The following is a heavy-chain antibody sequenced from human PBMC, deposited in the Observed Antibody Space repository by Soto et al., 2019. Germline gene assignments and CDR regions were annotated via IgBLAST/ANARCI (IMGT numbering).Heavy chain of an antibody. Sequence: VGSLRLSCASSVFSFSSHGMHCVRQSPGKGLEWVAVVTFDGSHQYYADSVKGRFTISRANSRNMVYLQMNSMREDDTAIYFCARSSISDYRGPFDRWGQGSRVIVSS. CDR1: VFSFSSHG. V-gene: IGHV3-30*03. J-gene: IGHJ5*02. CDR3: ARSSISDYRGPFDR. CDR2: VTFDGSHQ. D-gene: IGHD4-4*01.